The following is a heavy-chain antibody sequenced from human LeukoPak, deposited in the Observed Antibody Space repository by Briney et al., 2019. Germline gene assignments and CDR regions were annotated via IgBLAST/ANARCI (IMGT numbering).Heavy chain of an antibody. CDR1: GFTFSNAW. J-gene: IGHJ6*02. Sequence: GSLRLSCAASGFTFSNAWMSWVRQAPGKGLEWIGDINSVGSVDYNPSLKSRVTISLDQSRNIFSLNLTSVTAADTAVYYCARDYGVIYFYYGMDVWGQGTTVTVTS. CDR2: INSVGSV. V-gene: IGHV4-4*02. CDR3: ARDYGVIYFYYGMDV. D-gene: IGHD4-17*01.